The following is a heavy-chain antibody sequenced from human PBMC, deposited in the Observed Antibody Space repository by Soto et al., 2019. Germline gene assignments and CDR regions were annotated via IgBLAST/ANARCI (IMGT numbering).Heavy chain of an antibody. V-gene: IGHV1-69*13. CDR1: GGTFSSYA. Sequence: GASVKVSCKASGGTFSSYAISWVRQAPGQGLEWMGGIIPIFGTANYAQKFQGRVTITADESTSTAYMELSSLRSEDTAVYYCARARGYYGSGSYFVAVRQVSNWFDPWGQGTLVTVSS. J-gene: IGHJ5*02. CDR2: IIPIFGTA. D-gene: IGHD3-10*01. CDR3: ARARGYYGSGSYFVAVRQVSNWFDP.